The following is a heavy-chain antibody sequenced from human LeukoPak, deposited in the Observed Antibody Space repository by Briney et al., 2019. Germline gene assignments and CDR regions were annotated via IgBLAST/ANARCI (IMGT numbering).Heavy chain of an antibody. J-gene: IGHJ4*02. CDR2: IWYDGSNK. CDR1: GFTFSSYG. V-gene: IGHV3-33*06. D-gene: IGHD1-26*01. CDR3: TKRVKYGGTWDHFAD. Sequence: GGSLGLSCAASGFTFSSYGMHWVRQAPGKGWEWVEVIWYDGSNKYYGDSVKGRFTISGDNSKKTLYLQMNSLRVEDTALYYCTKRVKYGGTWDHFADWGQGPLVTVSS.